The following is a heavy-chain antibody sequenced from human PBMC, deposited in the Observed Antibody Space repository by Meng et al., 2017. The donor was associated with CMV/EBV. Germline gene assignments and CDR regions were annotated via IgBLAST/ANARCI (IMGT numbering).Heavy chain of an antibody. CDR3: AKDPPPVLLIAAAGTPSYGMDV. CDR2: IRYDGSNK. CDR1: GFTFSSYS. J-gene: IGHJ6*02. Sequence: GESLKISCAASGFTFSSYSMNWVRQAPGKGLEWVAFIRYDGSNKYYADSVKGRFTISRDNSKNTLYLQMNSLRAEDTAVYYCAKDPPPVLLIAAAGTPSYGMDVWGQGTTVTVSS. D-gene: IGHD6-13*01. V-gene: IGHV3-30*02.